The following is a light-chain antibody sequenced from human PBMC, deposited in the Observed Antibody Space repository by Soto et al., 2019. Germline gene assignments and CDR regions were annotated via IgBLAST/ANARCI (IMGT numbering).Light chain of an antibody. CDR1: QGISSA. CDR2: DAS. Sequence: AIQLTQSPSSLSASVGDRVTITCRASQGISSALAWYQQKPVKAPKLLIYDASSLESGVPSRFSGSGSGTDFTLTISSLQPEDFATYYCQQFNNYITFGQGTRLEIK. J-gene: IGKJ5*01. V-gene: IGKV1D-13*01. CDR3: QQFNNYIT.